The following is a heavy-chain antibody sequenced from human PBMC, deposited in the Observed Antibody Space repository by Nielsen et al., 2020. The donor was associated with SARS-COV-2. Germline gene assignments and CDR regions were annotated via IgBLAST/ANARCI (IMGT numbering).Heavy chain of an antibody. V-gene: IGHV1-8*01. CDR3: ARHGVRTGTTETARFYYYYGMDV. Sequence: ASVKVSCKASGYTFTSYDINWVRQATGQGLEWMGWMNPNSGNTGYAQKFQGRVTMTRNTSISTAYMELSSLRSEDTAVYYCARHGVRTGTTETARFYYYYGMDVWGQGTTVTVSS. J-gene: IGHJ6*02. D-gene: IGHD1-1*01. CDR2: MNPNSGNT. CDR1: GYTFTSYD.